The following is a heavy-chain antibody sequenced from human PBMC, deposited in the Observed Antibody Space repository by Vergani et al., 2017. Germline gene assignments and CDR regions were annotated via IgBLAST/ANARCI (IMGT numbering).Heavy chain of an antibody. CDR1: GGSVSSGSYY. D-gene: IGHD4-23*01. CDR2: IYYSGST. CDR3: ARVLGGAVLRWFDY. Sequence: QVQLQESGPGLVKPSETLSLTCTVSGGSVSSGSYYWSWIRQPPGKGLEWIGYIYYSGSTNYNPSLKSRVTISVDTSKNQFSLKLSSVTAADTAVYYCARVLGGAVLRWFDYWGQGTLVTVSS. J-gene: IGHJ4*02. V-gene: IGHV4-61*01.